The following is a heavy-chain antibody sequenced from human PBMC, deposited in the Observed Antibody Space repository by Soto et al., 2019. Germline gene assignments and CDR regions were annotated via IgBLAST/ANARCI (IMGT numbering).Heavy chain of an antibody. V-gene: IGHV3-48*02. CDR2: ISSGSTTI. CDR3: ARVRRDDASDYYGMDV. D-gene: IGHD3-16*01. Sequence: GGSLRLSCAASGFSFSTSTMNWVRQAPGKGLEWVSYISSGSTTIYYADSVKDRFTISRDNGKNSLYLQMNSLRDEDTAVYYCARVRRDDASDYYGMDVWGQGTAVTVSS. CDR1: GFSFSTST. J-gene: IGHJ6*02.